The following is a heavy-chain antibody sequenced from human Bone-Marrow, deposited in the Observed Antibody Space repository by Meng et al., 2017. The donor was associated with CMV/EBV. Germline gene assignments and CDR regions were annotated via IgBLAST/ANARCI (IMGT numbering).Heavy chain of an antibody. CDR3: AKGRRSYCSSTSCSGVDY. D-gene: IGHD2-2*01. Sequence: GESLKISCAASGFTFSSYGMHWVRQAPGKGLEWVAFIRYDGSNKYYADSVKGRFTISRDNSKNTLYLQMNSLRAEDTAVYYCAKGRRSYCSSTSCSGVDYWGQGTLVTGSS. CDR1: GFTFSSYG. V-gene: IGHV3-30*02. CDR2: IRYDGSNK. J-gene: IGHJ4*02.